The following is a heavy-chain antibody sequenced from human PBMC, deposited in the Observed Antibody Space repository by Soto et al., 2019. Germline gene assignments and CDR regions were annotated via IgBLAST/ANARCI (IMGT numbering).Heavy chain of an antibody. V-gene: IGHV3-11*06. CDR2: ISSSSRYT. CDR3: ASARHIGP. D-gene: IGHD2-21*01. CDR1: GFTFNDYY. J-gene: IGHJ5*02. Sequence: TGGSLRLSCAASGFTFNDYYMSWIRQAPGKGLEWVSYISSSSRYTNYTDSVKGPFTISRDNAKNSLYRQMNSLRAEDTAVYYCASARHIGPWGQGTMVTVSS.